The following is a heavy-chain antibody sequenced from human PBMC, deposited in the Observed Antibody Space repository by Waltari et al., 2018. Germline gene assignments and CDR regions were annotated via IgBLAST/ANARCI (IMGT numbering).Heavy chain of an antibody. Sequence: EVQLVESGGGLVKPGGSLGLSCAASGFAFSTAWMSWVRQAPGKGLEWVGRIKSKTDGGTTDYAAPVKGRFTISRDDSKNTLYLQMNSLKTEDTAVYYCTTTSFVEQQLVLGWDYWGQGTLVTVSS. CDR3: TTTSFVEQQLVLGWDY. CDR1: GFAFSTAW. D-gene: IGHD6-13*01. J-gene: IGHJ4*02. CDR2: IKSKTDGGTT. V-gene: IGHV3-15*01.